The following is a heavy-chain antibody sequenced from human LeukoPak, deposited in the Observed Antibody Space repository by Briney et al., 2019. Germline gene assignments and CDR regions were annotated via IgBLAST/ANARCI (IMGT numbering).Heavy chain of an antibody. CDR1: GFIFSSYA. CDR2: ISGSGEST. V-gene: IGHV3-23*01. J-gene: IGHJ5*02. D-gene: IGHD3-3*01. CDR3: AKGWEFRVVIPAAVS. Sequence: GGSLRLSCEGSGFIFSSYAMTWVRQAPGKGLQWVSSISGSGESTYYADSMKGRFTISRDNSKNPLSLQMNSLRAEDTAVYFCAKGWEFRVVIPAAVSWGQGTLVTVSS.